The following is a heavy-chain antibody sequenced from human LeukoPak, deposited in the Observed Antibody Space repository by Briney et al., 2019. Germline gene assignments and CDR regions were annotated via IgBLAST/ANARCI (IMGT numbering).Heavy chain of an antibody. D-gene: IGHD6-13*01. CDR2: IIPILGIA. CDR1: GGTFSSYA. J-gene: IGHJ4*02. CDR3: ARSPGYSSSWYYLAY. V-gene: IGHV1-69*04. Sequence: ASVKVSCKASGGTFSSYAISWVRQAPGQGLEWMGRIIPILGIANYAQKFQGRVTITTDESTSTAYMELSSLRSEDTAVYYCARSPGYSSSWYYLAYWGQGTLVTVSS.